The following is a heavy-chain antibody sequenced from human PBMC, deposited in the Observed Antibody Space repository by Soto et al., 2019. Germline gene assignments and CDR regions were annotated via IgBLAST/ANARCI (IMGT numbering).Heavy chain of an antibody. D-gene: IGHD6-6*01. CDR1: GYSISSGYY. J-gene: IGHJ5*02. V-gene: IGHV4-38-2*01. Sequence: SETLSRTCAVSGYSISSGYYWGWIRQPPGKGLEWIGSIYHSGSTYYNPSLKSRVTISVDTSKNQFSLKLSSVTVADTAVYYCARYIYTGYSSSSRGEYNWFDPWGQGTLVNVSS. CDR2: IYHSGST. CDR3: ARYIYTGYSSSSRGEYNWFDP.